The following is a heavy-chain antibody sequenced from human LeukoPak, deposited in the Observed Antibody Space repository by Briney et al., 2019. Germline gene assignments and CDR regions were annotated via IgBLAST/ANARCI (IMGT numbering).Heavy chain of an antibody. Sequence: SETLSLTCTVSGGSISSYYWSWIRQPPGKGLEWIGYIYYSGSTNYNPSLKSRVTISVDTSKNQFSLKLSSVTAADTAVYYCARAIDEDYGDYLDYWGQGTLVTVSS. J-gene: IGHJ4*02. CDR1: GGSISSYY. CDR3: ARAIDEDYGDYLDY. D-gene: IGHD4-17*01. CDR2: IYYSGST. V-gene: IGHV4-59*01.